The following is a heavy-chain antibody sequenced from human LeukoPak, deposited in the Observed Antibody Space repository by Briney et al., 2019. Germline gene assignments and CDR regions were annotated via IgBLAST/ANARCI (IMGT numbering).Heavy chain of an antibody. V-gene: IGHV1-3*01. CDR1: GYTFTSYA. CDR2: INAGNGNT. Sequence: GASVKVSFKASGYTFTSYAMHWVRQAPGQRREWMGWINAGNGNTKYSQKFQGRVTITRDTSASTAYMELSSLRSEDTAVYYCARAFIVVVPAATSVGRLDYWGQGTLVTVSS. D-gene: IGHD2-2*01. CDR3: ARAFIVVVPAATSVGRLDY. J-gene: IGHJ4*02.